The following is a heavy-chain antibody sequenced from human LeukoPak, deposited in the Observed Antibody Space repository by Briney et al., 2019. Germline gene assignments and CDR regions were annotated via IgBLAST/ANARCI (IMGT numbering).Heavy chain of an antibody. D-gene: IGHD3-10*01. Sequence: ASGPGLVKPSETLSLTFTVSGGSVSSGTFDWSWIRQPPGKGLEWIGYISDSVTTKYSPSLKTRVTISVDTSKNQFSLKLRSVTAADTAVYYCAARGQGSSLSYFVYWGQGTLVTVSS. V-gene: IGHV4-61*01. CDR2: ISDSVTT. CDR3: AARGQGSSLSYFVY. J-gene: IGHJ4*02. CDR1: GGSVSSGTFD.